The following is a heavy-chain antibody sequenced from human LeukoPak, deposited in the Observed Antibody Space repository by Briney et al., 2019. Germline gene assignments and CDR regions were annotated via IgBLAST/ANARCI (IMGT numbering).Heavy chain of an antibody. CDR2: ISWNSGSI. J-gene: IGHJ4*02. V-gene: IGHV3-9*03. CDR1: GFTFDDYA. Sequence: GRSLRLSCAASGFTFDDYAMHWVRHAPGKGLEWVSGISWNSGSIVYADSVKGRFTISRDNAKNSLYLQMNSLRAEDMALYYCAKDSDYVWGSYRSSFDYWGQGTLVTVSS. CDR3: AKDSDYVWGSYRSSFDY. D-gene: IGHD3-16*02.